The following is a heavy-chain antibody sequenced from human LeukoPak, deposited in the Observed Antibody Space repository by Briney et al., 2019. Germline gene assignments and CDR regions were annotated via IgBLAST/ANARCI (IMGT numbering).Heavy chain of an antibody. D-gene: IGHD4-17*01. J-gene: IGHJ6*03. CDR3: ARGPAVTTSPNYYYYYYMDV. CDR1: GGTFSSYA. Sequence: SVKVSCKASGGTFSSYAIRWLRQAPGQGLEWMGRIIPIFGTANYAQKFQGRVTITTDESTSTAYMELSSLRSEDTAVYYCARGPAVTTSPNYYYYYYMDVWGKGTTVTVSS. CDR2: IIPIFGTA. V-gene: IGHV1-69*05.